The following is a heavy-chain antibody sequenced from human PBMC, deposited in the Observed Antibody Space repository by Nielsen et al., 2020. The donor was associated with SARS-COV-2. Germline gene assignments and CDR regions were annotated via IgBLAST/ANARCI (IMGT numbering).Heavy chain of an antibody. CDR1: GFTFSTYG. D-gene: IGHD3-3*01. CDR2: VSRDGSDT. V-gene: IGHV3-30*18. Sequence: GESLKISCAASGFTFSTYGMHWVRQAPGKGLEWVAIVSRDGSDTFYVDSVKGRFTISRDNSKNTVYLQMNSLRAEDTAVYHCAKDVWSGAHQIGPDYWGQGTLVTVSS. CDR3: AKDVWSGAHQIGPDY. J-gene: IGHJ4*02.